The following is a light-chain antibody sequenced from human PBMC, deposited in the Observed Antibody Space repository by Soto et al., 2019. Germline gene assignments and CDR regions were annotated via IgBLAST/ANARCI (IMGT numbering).Light chain of an antibody. CDR2: GAS. J-gene: IGKJ4*01. CDR1: QSVSRN. Sequence: EIVMTQSPATLSVSPGERATLSCRASQSVSRNLAWYQQKPGQAPRLLIYGASTRATAIPARFSGSGSGTEFTLTISSLQSEDFAVYYRQQYQNWPPLTFGGGTKVEIK. CDR3: QQYQNWPPLT. V-gene: IGKV3-15*01.